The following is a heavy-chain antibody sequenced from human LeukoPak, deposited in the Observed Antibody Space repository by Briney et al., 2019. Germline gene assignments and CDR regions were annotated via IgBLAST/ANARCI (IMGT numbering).Heavy chain of an antibody. Sequence: SETLSLTCAVYGGSFSSYYWSWIRQPPGKGLEWIGYIYYSGSTNYNPSLKSRVTISVDTSKNQFSLKLSSVTAADTAVYYCARTIAAAGTYWFDPWGQGTLVTVSS. CDR2: IYYSGST. CDR3: ARTIAAAGTYWFDP. J-gene: IGHJ5*02. CDR1: GGSFSSYY. V-gene: IGHV4-59*01. D-gene: IGHD6-13*01.